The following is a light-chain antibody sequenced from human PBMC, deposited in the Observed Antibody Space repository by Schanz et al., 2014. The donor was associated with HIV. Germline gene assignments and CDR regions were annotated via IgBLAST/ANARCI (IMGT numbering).Light chain of an antibody. CDR1: SSNIGAGYH. CDR3: AAWDVNLNGPV. CDR2: GNS. Sequence: QSVLTQPPSVSGAPGQRVTISCTGSSSNIGAGYHVQWYQQLPGTAPKLLIYGNSNRPSGVPDRFSGSKSGTSASLAISGLQSEDEADYYCAAWDVNLNGPVFGGGTKLTVL. V-gene: IGLV1-40*01. J-gene: IGLJ2*01.